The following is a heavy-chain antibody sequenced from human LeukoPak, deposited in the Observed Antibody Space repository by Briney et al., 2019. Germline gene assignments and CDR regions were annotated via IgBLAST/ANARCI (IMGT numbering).Heavy chain of an antibody. V-gene: IGHV3-21*01. CDR2: ISSSSTYI. CDR3: ARDPGIYYDSSGYSRGTFDY. J-gene: IGHJ4*02. D-gene: IGHD3-22*01. Sequence: GGSLRLSCAASGFTFSSYSMSWVRQAPGKGLEWVSSISSSSTYIYYADSVKGRFTISRDNAKNSLYLQMNSLRAEDTAVYYCARDPGIYYDSSGYSRGTFDYWGQGTLVTVSS. CDR1: GFTFSSYS.